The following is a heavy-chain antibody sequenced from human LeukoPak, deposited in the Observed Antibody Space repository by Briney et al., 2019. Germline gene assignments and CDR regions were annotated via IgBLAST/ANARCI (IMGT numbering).Heavy chain of an antibody. V-gene: IGHV3-53*01. CDR3: ALRYCSSTSCYAGDY. Sequence: PGGSLRLSCAASGFTVSSNYMSWVRQAPGKGLEWVSVIYSGGSTYYADSVKGRFTISRDNSKNTLYLQMNSLRAEDTAVYYCALRYCSSTSCYAGDYWGQGTLVTVSS. CDR1: GFTVSSNY. CDR2: IYSGGST. D-gene: IGHD2-2*01. J-gene: IGHJ4*02.